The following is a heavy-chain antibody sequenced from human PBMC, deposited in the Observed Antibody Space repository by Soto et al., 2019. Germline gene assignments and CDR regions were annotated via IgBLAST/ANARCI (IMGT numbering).Heavy chain of an antibody. J-gene: IGHJ3*02. CDR1: GFGFSSYW. D-gene: IGHD3-9*01. V-gene: IGHV3-7*01. Sequence: EVQLVESGGGLVQPGGSLRLSCAASGFGFSSYWMSWVRQVPGKGLEWVANIKQDGSEKYYVDSVKGRVTISRDNPKNSLYLQMNSLRAEDTAVYYCARDHDILRFNSGTISRGAFDIWGQGTMVTVSS. CDR3: ARDHDILRFNSGTISRGAFDI. CDR2: IKQDGSEK.